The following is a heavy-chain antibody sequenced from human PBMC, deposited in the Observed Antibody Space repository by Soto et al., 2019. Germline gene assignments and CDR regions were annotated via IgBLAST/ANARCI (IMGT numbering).Heavy chain of an antibody. CDR3: ATHLTQLRFSYYVDV. Sequence: EGSLRLSCAASGFTFSSYRMSWVRQAPGKGLEWVSSISSSSSYIYYADSVKGRFTISRDNAKNSLYLQMNSLRAEDTAVYYCATHLTQLRFSYYVDVWGKGTTVTVSS. CDR1: GFTFSSYR. CDR2: ISSSSSYI. V-gene: IGHV3-21*01. J-gene: IGHJ6*03. D-gene: IGHD3-3*01.